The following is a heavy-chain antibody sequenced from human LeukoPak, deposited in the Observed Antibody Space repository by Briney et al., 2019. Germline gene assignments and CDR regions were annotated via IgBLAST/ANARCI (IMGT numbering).Heavy chain of an antibody. CDR2: ISASGGST. CDR1: GFTFSSYA. CDR3: AKGRGYSGYDFFDY. Sequence: GGSLRLSCAASGFTFSSYAMSWVRRAPGKGLEWVSAISASGGSTFYADSVKGRFTISRDNSKNTLYLQMNSLRAEDTALYYCAKGRGYSGYDFFDYWGQGTLVTVSS. D-gene: IGHD5-12*01. V-gene: IGHV3-23*01. J-gene: IGHJ4*02.